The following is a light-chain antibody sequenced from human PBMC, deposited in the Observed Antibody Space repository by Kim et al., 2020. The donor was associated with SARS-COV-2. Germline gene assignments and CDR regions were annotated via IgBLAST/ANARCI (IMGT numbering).Light chain of an antibody. CDR1: QSVSSK. J-gene: IGKJ2*01. CDR3: QQYSNWPPMYT. CDR2: GAS. Sequence: EIVMTQSPATLSVSPGERATHSCRASQSVSSKLAWYQQKVGQAPRLLIYGASTRATGIPARFSGSGSETEFTLTISSLQSEDFAVYYCQQYSNWPPMYTFGQGTKLEI. V-gene: IGKV3-15*01.